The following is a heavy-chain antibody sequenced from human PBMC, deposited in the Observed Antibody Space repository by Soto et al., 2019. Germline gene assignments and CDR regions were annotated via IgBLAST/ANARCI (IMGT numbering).Heavy chain of an antibody. CDR3: ARVLGYCTNGVCSADY. J-gene: IGHJ4*02. V-gene: IGHV1-18*01. CDR1: GYTFTSYG. D-gene: IGHD2-8*01. Sequence: QVQLVQSGAEVKKPGASVKVSCKASGYTFTSYGISWVRQAPGQGLEWMGWISGYNGNTNYAQKLQGRVTMTTDTSTTTAYMELRSLRSADTAVYYCARVLGYCTNGVCSADYWGQGTLVTVSS. CDR2: ISGYNGNT.